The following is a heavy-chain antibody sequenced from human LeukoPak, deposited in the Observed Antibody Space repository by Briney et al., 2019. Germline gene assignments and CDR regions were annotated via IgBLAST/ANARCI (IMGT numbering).Heavy chain of an antibody. Sequence: PGGSLRLSCAASGFTFSSYWMHWVRQAPGKGLEWVAVISYDGSNKHYADSVKGRFTISRDNSKNTLYLQMNSLRAEDTAVYYCARAPGYSLEEWYFDYWGQGTLVTVSS. J-gene: IGHJ4*02. CDR2: ISYDGSNK. V-gene: IGHV3-30*03. D-gene: IGHD5-18*01. CDR1: GFTFSSYW. CDR3: ARAPGYSLEEWYFDY.